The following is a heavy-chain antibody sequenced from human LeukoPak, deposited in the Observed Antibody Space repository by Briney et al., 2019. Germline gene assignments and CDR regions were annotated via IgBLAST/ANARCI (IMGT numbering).Heavy chain of an antibody. CDR2: IHSDGSIT. CDR3: AIALGSGSYYRP. J-gene: IGHJ4*02. CDR1: GFTFSSYW. D-gene: IGHD3-10*01. V-gene: IGHV3-74*01. Sequence: GGSLRLSCAASGFTFSSYWMHWVRQAPGKGLVWVSNIHSDGSITKYADSVKGRFTISRDNAKNTLYLQMNNLRAEDTAVYSCAIALGSGSYYRPWGQGTLVTVSS.